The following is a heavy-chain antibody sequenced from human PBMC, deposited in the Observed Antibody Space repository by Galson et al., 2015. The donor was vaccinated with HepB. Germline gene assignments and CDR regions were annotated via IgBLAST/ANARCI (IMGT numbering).Heavy chain of an antibody. D-gene: IGHD2/OR15-2a*01. CDR3: ARHNRSVTYGRRYYGMDV. CDR1: GYSFTNYW. Sequence: QSGAEVKKPGDSLTISCQGSGYSFTNYWIGWVRQMPGKGLEWMGIIYPGDSDARYSPSFQGQVTISADKSISTAYLQWSSLKASDTGMYYCARHNRSVTYGRRYYGMDVWGQGTTVTVSS. V-gene: IGHV5-51*01. J-gene: IGHJ6*02. CDR2: IYPGDSDA.